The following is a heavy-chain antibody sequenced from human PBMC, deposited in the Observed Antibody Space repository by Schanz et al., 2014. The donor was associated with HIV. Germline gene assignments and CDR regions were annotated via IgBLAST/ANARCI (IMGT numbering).Heavy chain of an antibody. D-gene: IGHD1-26*01. CDR1: GFTFSNYD. CDR2: IDTDWST. J-gene: IGHJ6*02. Sequence: EVQLLESGGGLVQPGGSLRLSCAASGFTFSNYDMTWVRQAPGTGLEWVSHIDTDWSTNYADSVKGRFTISRDNAKNTLYLQMNSLRAEDSAVYFCARVHSASSRFRYLFGMDVWGRGTTVIVSS. V-gene: IGHV3-74*02. CDR3: ARVHSASSRFRYLFGMDV.